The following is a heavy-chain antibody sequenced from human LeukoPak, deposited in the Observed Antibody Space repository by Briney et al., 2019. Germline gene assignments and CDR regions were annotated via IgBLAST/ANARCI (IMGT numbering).Heavy chain of an antibody. CDR3: ARASTVNDFWSGSIMHYFDY. Sequence: PSETLSLTCTVSGGSISSSSYYWGWIRQPPGKGLEWLESIYYSGSTYYNPSLKSRVTISVDTSKNQFSLKLSSVTAADTAVYYCARASTVNDFWSGSIMHYFDYWGQGTLVTVSS. CDR1: GGSISSSSYY. V-gene: IGHV4-39*07. D-gene: IGHD3-3*01. CDR2: IYYSGST. J-gene: IGHJ4*02.